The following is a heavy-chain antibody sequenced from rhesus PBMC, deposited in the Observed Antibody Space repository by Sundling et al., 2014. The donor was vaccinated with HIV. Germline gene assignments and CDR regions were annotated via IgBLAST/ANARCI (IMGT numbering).Heavy chain of an antibody. V-gene: IGHV3-136*01. Sequence: EVQLVESGGGLVQPGGSLRLSCAASGFTFSSYGMSWVRQAPGKGLEWVSSISSASSYIYYADSVKGRFTISRDNAKNSLSLQMNSLRAEDTAVYYCTRLVITLIDYWGQGVLVTVSS. J-gene: IGHJ4*01. CDR2: ISSASSYI. D-gene: IGHD3-28*01. CDR3: TRLVITLIDY. CDR1: GFTFSSYG.